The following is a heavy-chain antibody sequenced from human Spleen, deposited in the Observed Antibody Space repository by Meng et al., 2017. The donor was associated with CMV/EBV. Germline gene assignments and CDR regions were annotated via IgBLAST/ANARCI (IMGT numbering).Heavy chain of an antibody. CDR3: AKDRGYALYYGMDV. J-gene: IGHJ6*02. Sequence: GGSLRLSCAASGFTFSSYAMHWVRQAPGKGLEWVSGISWNSGSIGYADSVKGRFTISRDNAKNSLYLQMNSLRAEDAALYYCAKDRGYALYYGMDVWGQGTTVTVSS. D-gene: IGHD3-16*01. CDR1: GFTFSSYA. CDR2: ISWNSGSI. V-gene: IGHV3-9*01.